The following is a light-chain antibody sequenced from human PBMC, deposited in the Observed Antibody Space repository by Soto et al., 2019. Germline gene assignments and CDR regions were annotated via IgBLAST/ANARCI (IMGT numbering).Light chain of an antibody. J-gene: IGLJ1*01. CDR1: SSDVGGYNY. CDR2: DVS. V-gene: IGLV2-11*01. CDR3: CSYAGSYTFV. Sequence: SALTQPRSVSGSPGQSVTISCTGTSSDVGGYNYVSWYQQHPGKAPKPMIYDVSKRPSGVPDRFSCSKSGNTASLAISGGPGGEEAYYYCCSYAGSYTFVFGTGTKLTVL.